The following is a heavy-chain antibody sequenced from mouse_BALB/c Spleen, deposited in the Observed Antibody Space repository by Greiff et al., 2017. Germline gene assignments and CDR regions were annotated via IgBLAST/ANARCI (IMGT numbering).Heavy chain of an antibody. CDR2: INPSNGRT. CDR1: GYTFTSYW. CDR3: ARCITTVVAYYYAMDY. Sequence: VQLQQPGAELVKPGASVKLSCKASGYTFTSYWMHWVKQRPGQGLEWIGEINPSNGRTNYNEKFKSKATLTVDKSSSTAYMQLSSLTSEDSAVYYCARCITTVVAYYYAMDYWGQGTSVTVSS. V-gene: IGHV1S81*02. J-gene: IGHJ4*01. D-gene: IGHD1-1*01.